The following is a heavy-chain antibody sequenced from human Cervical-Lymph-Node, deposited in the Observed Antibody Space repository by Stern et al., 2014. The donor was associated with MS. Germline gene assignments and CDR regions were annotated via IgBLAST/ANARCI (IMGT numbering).Heavy chain of an antibody. CDR3: ATTCSGGSCYSVVDYYGLDV. J-gene: IGHJ6*02. CDR2: IIPFFGSE. D-gene: IGHD2-15*01. Sequence: VQLVESGAEVKRPGSSLKVSCKASGDTFSSFAINWVRQAPGQGLEWMGRIIPFFGSEKYAQKFQGRLTLTADESTTAAFLALTSLRYEDSAVYYCATTCSGGSCYSVVDYYGLDVWGQGTTVTVSS. V-gene: IGHV1-69*01. CDR1: GDTFSSFA.